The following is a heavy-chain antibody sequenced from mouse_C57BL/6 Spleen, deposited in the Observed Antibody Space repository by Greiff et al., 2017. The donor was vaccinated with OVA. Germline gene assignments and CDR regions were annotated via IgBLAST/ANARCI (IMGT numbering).Heavy chain of an antibody. CDR2: ISSGGSYT. CDR1: GFTFSSYG. D-gene: IGHD2-2*01. J-gene: IGHJ4*01. Sequence: EVQGVESGGDLVKPGGSLKLSCAASGFTFSSYGMSWVRQTPDKRLEWVATISSGGSYTYYPDSVKGRFTISRDNAKNTLYLQMSSLKSEDTAMYYCARRGMVTTRAYYAMDYWGQGTSVTVSS. V-gene: IGHV5-6*01. CDR3: ARRGMVTTRAYYAMDY.